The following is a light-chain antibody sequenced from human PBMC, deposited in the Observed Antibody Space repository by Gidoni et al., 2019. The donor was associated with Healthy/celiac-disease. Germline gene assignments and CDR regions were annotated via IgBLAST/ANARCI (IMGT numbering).Light chain of an antibody. CDR3: QQYGSSPPT. V-gene: IGKV3-20*01. CDR2: GAS. CDR1: QSVSSSY. J-gene: IGKJ1*01. Sequence: EIVLTQSPGTLSLSPGERATLSCSGSQSVSSSYLAWYQQKPGQAPRLLIYGASSRATGIPDRFSGSGSGTDFTLTISRLEPEDVAVYYCQQYGSSPPTFGQGTKVEIK.